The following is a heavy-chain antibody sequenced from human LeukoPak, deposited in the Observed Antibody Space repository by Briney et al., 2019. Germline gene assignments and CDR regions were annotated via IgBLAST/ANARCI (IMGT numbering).Heavy chain of an antibody. J-gene: IGHJ4*02. CDR3: ARYFSGGGDFDY. V-gene: IGHV4-59*01. D-gene: IGHD3-10*01. CDR1: GGSISSYY. CDR2: IYYSGST. Sequence: PSETLSLTCTVSGGSISSYYWSWIRQPPGKGLEWIGYIYYSGSTNYNPSLKSRVTISVDTSKNQFSLKLSSVTAADTTVYYCARYFSGGGDFDYWGQGTLVTVSS.